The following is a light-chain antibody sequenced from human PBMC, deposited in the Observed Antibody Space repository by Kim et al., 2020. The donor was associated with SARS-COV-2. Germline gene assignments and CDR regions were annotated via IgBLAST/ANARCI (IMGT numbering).Light chain of an antibody. CDR3: SSFAGSSGV. Sequence: QSALTQPPSASGSPGQSVTISCTGTSSDVGGYNYVSWYQPHPGKAPKLIFYEVTEWPSGVPNRLSGSKSGNTASLTVSGRQAEDEANYYCSSFAGSSGVFGGGTKLTVL. CDR1: SSDVGGYNY. J-gene: IGLJ3*02. V-gene: IGLV2-8*01. CDR2: EVT.